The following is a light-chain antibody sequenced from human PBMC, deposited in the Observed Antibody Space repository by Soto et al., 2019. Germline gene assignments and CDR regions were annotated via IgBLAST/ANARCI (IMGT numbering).Light chain of an antibody. CDR2: AAS. CDR1: QGISNY. J-gene: IGKJ1*01. Sequence: DIQMTQSPSSLSASVGDRVTITCRASQGISNYLAWYQQKPGKVPKLLIYAASTWQSGVPSLFRGSGYDTDISLTISSLPPEAVATYYYQKYHSAPWTFGQGTKVEIK. CDR3: QKYHSAPWT. V-gene: IGKV1-27*01.